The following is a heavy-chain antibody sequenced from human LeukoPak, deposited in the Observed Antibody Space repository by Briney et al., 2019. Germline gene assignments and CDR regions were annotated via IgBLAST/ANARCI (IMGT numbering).Heavy chain of an antibody. J-gene: IGHJ4*02. CDR3: CTDVLGDGYNLDF. D-gene: IGHD5-24*01. CDR2: MKAKAEGGAT. CDR1: GFNFNTAW. Sequence: GGSLRLSCAGSGFNFNTAWMSWVRQVPGKGLEWVALMKAKAEGGATHYAAPVRGRFTISIDDSKNTLYLQMNSPKTEDTAVYYCCTDVLGDGYNLDFWGQGALATVSS. V-gene: IGHV3-15*01.